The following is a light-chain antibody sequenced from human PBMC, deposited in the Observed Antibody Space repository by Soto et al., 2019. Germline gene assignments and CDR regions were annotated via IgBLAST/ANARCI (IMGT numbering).Light chain of an antibody. CDR1: SSDVGAHNY. J-gene: IGLJ3*02. V-gene: IGLV2-8*01. Sequence: QSALTQPPSASGSPGQSLTISCTGTSSDVGAHNYVSWYQQNPGKAPKLMLYDVNKRPSGVPDRFSGSKSGNTASLTVSGLQAQDEPDYYCSSYAGGNNWVFGGGTKLTVL. CDR2: DVN. CDR3: SSYAGGNNWV.